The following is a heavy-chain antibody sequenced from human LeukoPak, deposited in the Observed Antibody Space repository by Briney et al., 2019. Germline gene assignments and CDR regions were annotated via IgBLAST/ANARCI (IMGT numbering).Heavy chain of an antibody. CDR2: ISGSGGST. CDR3: AKPLPPETVTRQYYFDY. V-gene: IGHV3-23*01. D-gene: IGHD4-11*01. CDR1: GFTISSYA. Sequence: GGSLRLSCAASGFTISSYAMSWVRQAPGKALEWVSAISGSGGSTYYADSVKGRFTISRDNSKNTLYLQMNSLRAEDTAVYYCAKPLPPETVTRQYYFDYWGQGTLVTVSS. J-gene: IGHJ4*02.